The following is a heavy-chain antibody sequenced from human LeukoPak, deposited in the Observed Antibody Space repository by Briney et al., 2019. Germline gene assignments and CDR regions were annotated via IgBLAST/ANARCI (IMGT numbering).Heavy chain of an antibody. V-gene: IGHV3-64D*09. CDR3: VKDTALYCSSTSCYGDYYYGMDV. Sequence: GGSLRLSCAASGFTFSSYGMSWVRQAPGKGLEYVSAISSNGGSTYYADSVKGRFTISRDNSKNTLYLQMSSLRAEDTAVYYCVKDTALYCSSTSCYGDYYYGMDVWGQGTTVTVSS. CDR2: ISSNGGST. J-gene: IGHJ6*02. CDR1: GFTFSSYG. D-gene: IGHD2-2*01.